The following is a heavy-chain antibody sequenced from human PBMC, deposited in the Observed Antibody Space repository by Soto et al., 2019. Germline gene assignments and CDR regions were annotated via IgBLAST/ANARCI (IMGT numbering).Heavy chain of an antibody. D-gene: IGHD6-6*01. CDR2: IIPIFGTA. V-gene: IGHV1-69*12. Sequence: QVQLVQSGAEVKKPGSSVKVSCKASGGTFSSYAISWVRQAPGQGLEWMGGIIPIFGTANYAQKFQGRVTITADESTSTAYMELSSLRSEDTAVYYCARGGWQLVALNYYYYGIDVWGQGTTVTVSS. CDR1: GGTFSSYA. CDR3: ARGGWQLVALNYYYYGIDV. J-gene: IGHJ6*02.